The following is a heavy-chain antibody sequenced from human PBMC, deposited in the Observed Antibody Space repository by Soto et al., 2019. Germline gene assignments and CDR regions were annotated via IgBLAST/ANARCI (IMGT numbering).Heavy chain of an antibody. D-gene: IGHD2-2*01. V-gene: IGHV3-64D*08. Sequence: EVQLVESGGGLVQPGGSLRLSCSASGFSFSTYTLHWVRQAPGRGLESVAVVSSDGGSIHYAASVKGRFTISRDISMSTLYLQLRSLKPDDTAVYYCAKPGYSSSAFDSWGQGTLVTVSS. CDR3: AKPGYSSSAFDS. CDR1: GFSFSTYT. CDR2: VSSDGGSI. J-gene: IGHJ4*02.